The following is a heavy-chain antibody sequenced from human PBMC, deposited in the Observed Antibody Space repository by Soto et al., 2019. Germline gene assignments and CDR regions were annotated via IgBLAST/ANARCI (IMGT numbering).Heavy chain of an antibody. CDR1: GYTFTSYY. V-gene: IGHV1-46*01. Sequence: ASVKVSCKASGYTFTSYYMHWVRQAPGQGLEWMGIINPSGGSTSYAQKFQGRVTMTRDTSTSTVYMEMNSLRAEDTAVYYCARDPPDRDSSGYYYFDYWGQGTLVTVSS. CDR3: ARDPPDRDSSGYYYFDY. CDR2: INPSGGST. J-gene: IGHJ4*02. D-gene: IGHD3-22*01.